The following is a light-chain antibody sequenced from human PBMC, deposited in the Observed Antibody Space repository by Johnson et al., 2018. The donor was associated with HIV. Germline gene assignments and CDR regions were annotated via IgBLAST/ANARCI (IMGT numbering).Light chain of an antibody. Sequence: HSVLTQPPSVSAAPGQKVTISCSGSSSNIGNNYVSWYQQLPGTAPKLLISDNNKRPSGIPDRFSGSKSGTSATLGITGLQTGDEADYYCGTWDSSLSAYVFGTGTKVTVL. CDR1: SSNIGNNY. J-gene: IGLJ1*01. V-gene: IGLV1-51*01. CDR2: DNN. CDR3: GTWDSSLSAYV.